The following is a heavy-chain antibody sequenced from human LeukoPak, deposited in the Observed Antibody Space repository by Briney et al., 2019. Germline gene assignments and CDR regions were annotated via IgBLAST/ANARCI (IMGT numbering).Heavy chain of an antibody. D-gene: IGHD3-22*01. Sequence: PGGSLRLSCAASGFTVSSYNMNWVRQAPGKGLEWVSSISTSSIYIYYGDSVKGRFTISRDNAKNSLYLQMNSLRAEDTAVYYCARDATTLSGSIAGYYYYYMDVWGKGTTVTISS. CDR3: ARDATTLSGSIAGYYYYYMDV. CDR1: GFTVSSYN. V-gene: IGHV3-21*01. J-gene: IGHJ6*03. CDR2: ISTSSIYI.